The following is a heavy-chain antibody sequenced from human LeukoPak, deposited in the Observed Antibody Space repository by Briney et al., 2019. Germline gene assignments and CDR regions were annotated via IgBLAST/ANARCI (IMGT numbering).Heavy chain of an antibody. CDR1: GGSFSGYY. D-gene: IGHD2-15*01. CDR2: INHSGST. Sequence: KASETLSLTCAVHGGSFSGYYWSWIRQTPGKGLEWIGEINHSGSTNYNPSLKSRVTISVATSKNQFSLKLSSVTAADTGVYYCARERRSYNRHLVVVAARRQPLPPADAFDIWGQGTMVTVSS. V-gene: IGHV4-34*01. CDR3: ARERRSYNRHLVVVAARRQPLPPADAFDI. J-gene: IGHJ3*02.